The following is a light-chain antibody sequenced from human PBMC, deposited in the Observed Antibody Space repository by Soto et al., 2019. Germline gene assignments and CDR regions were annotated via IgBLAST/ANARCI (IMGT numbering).Light chain of an antibody. CDR1: SGSVSTSYY. Sequence: QAVVTQEPSFSVSPGGTVTLTCGLSSGSVSTSYYPSWYQQTPGQAPRTLIYSTNTRSSGVPDRFSGYIIGNKAALTITGAQADDESDYYCVLYMGSGIWVFGGGTKLTVL. CDR3: VLYMGSGIWV. CDR2: STN. J-gene: IGLJ2*01. V-gene: IGLV8-61*01.